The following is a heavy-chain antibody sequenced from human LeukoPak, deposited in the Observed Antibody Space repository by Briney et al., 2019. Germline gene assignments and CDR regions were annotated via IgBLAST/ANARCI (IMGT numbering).Heavy chain of an antibody. J-gene: IGHJ5*02. CDR2: IYYSGST. CDR3: VRASLGDFWSGYFDGLSWFDP. V-gene: IGHV4-30-4*01. Sequence: PSETLSLNCTVSGGSISSGDYYWSWIRQPPGKGLEWIGYIYYSGSTYYNPSLKSRVTISVDTSKNQFSLKLSSVTAADTAVYYCVRASLGDFWSGYFDGLSWFDPWGQGTLVTVSS. D-gene: IGHD3-3*01. CDR1: GGSISSGDYY.